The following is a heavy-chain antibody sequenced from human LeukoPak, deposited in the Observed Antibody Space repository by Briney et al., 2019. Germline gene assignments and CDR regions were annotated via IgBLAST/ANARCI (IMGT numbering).Heavy chain of an antibody. CDR3: ARDRMGAPTYYYYMDV. D-gene: IGHD2-15*01. Sequence: SVKVSCKASGGTFSSYAISWVRQAPGQGLEWMGRIIPIFGTANYAQKFQGRVTITTDESTSTAYMELSSLRSEDTAVYYCARDRMGAPTYYYYMDVWGKGTTVTVSS. CDR2: IIPIFGTA. CDR1: GGTFSSYA. V-gene: IGHV1-69*05. J-gene: IGHJ6*03.